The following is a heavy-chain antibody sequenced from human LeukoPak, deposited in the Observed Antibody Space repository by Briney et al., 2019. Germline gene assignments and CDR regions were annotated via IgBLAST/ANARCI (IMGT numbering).Heavy chain of an antibody. CDR3: ARSHGLRYFDWSNNWFDP. CDR2: IYPGDSDT. D-gene: IGHD3-9*01. V-gene: IGHV5-51*01. J-gene: IGHJ5*02. CDR1: GYSFTSYW. Sequence: GESLKISCKGSGYSFTSYWIGWVRQMPGKGLEWMGIIYPGDSDTRYSPSFQGQVTISADKSISTAYLQWISLKASDTAMYYCARSHGLRYFDWSNNWFDPWGQGTLVTVSS.